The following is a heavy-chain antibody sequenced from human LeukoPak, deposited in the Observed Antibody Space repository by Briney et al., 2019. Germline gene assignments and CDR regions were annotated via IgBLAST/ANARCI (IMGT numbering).Heavy chain of an antibody. CDR2: ISSSGSTI. J-gene: IGHJ6*03. V-gene: IGHV3-48*03. Sequence: GGSLRLSCAASGFTFSSYEMNWVRQAPGKGLEWVSYISSSGSTIYYADSVKGRFTISRDNAKNSLYLQMNSLRAEDTAVYYCASDGGPSYYYDSSGYYKQILRANYYYYYMDVWGKGTTVTVSS. CDR3: ASDGGPSYYYDSSGYYKQILRANYYYYYMDV. D-gene: IGHD3-22*01. CDR1: GFTFSSYE.